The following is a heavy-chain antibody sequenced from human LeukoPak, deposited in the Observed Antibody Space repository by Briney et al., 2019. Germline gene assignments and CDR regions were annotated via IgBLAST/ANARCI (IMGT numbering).Heavy chain of an antibody. CDR3: ARVDYGDLVVGPYYYGMDV. D-gene: IGHD4-17*01. CDR2: INHSGST. V-gene: IGHV4-34*01. Sequence: PSETLSLTCAVYGGSFSGYYWNWIRQPPGKGLEWVGEINHSGSTNYNPSLKSRVTISVDTTKNQFSLKLSSVTAADTAVYYCARVDYGDLVVGPYYYGMDVWGQGITVTVSS. J-gene: IGHJ6*02. CDR1: GGSFSGYY.